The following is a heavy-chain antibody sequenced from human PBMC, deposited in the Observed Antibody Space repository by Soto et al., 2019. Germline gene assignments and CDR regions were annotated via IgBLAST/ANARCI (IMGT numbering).Heavy chain of an antibody. V-gene: IGHV4-59*01. J-gene: IGHJ4*02. CDR1: GGSISSYY. D-gene: IGHD3-16*01. Sequence: SETLSLTCTVSGGSISSYYWSWVRQPPWKGLEWIGYIYYSGSTNYNPSLKSRVTISVDTSKNQFSLKLSSVTAADTAVYYCESGGGKGTNCFGYWGQGTLVTVSS. CDR2: IYYSGST. CDR3: ESGGGKGTNCFGY.